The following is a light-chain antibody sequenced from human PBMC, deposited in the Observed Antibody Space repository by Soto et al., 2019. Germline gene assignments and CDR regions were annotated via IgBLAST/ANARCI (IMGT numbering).Light chain of an antibody. V-gene: IGLV2-14*01. CDR1: SSDVGGYKY. J-gene: IGLJ1*01. CDR3: SSDRSGDLYV. Sequence: QSALTQPASVSGSPGQSITISCTGTSSDVGGYKYVSWYQQHPGKAPKLLICEVSNRPSGISNRFSASKSDNTASLTISGLRAEDEADYYCSSDRSGDLYVFGTGTKV. CDR2: EVS.